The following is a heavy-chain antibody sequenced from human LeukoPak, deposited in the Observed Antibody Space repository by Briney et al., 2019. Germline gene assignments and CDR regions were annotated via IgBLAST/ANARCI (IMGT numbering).Heavy chain of an antibody. D-gene: IGHD1-26*01. V-gene: IGHV3-21*01. CDR3: ARDPYSGTYGDTYYYYMDV. CDR2: ITSSSTYT. CDR1: GFSFSSYN. J-gene: IGHJ6*03. Sequence: GGSLRLSRAASGFSFSSYNMNWVGQTPRKGLEWVSSITSSSTYTFYADSVKGRFTISRDNARNSLYLQMNSLRAEDTAVYYCARDPYSGTYGDTYYYYMDVWGKGTTVTISS.